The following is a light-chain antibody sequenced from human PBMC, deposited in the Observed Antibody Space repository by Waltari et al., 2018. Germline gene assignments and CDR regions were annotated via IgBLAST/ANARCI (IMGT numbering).Light chain of an antibody. V-gene: IGKV1-39*01. CDR3: QQNYRTPT. CDR2: AAS. Sequence: DVQVTQSPSSLSASVGDSVPITCRPSQDIARYLIWYQQKPGNAPKLLIYAASYLQNGVPSRFSGSGSGTDFSLTISSLQPEDFAVYYCQQNYRTPTFGGGTKVEVK. J-gene: IGKJ4*01. CDR1: QDIARY.